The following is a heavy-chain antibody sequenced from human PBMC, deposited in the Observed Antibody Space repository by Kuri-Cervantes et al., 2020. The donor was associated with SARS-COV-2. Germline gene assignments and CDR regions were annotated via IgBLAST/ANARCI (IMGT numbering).Heavy chain of an antibody. D-gene: IGHD6-13*01. CDR3: ARGAEGSPFDY. V-gene: IGHV4-4*07. Sequence: ESLKISCTVSGGSISSYYWSWIRQPAGKGLEWVGRIYTSESTNYNPSLKSRVTMPVDTSKNQFSLKLSSVTAADTAVYYCARGAEGSPFDYWGQGTLVTVSS. J-gene: IGHJ4*02. CDR2: IYTSEST. CDR1: GGSISSYY.